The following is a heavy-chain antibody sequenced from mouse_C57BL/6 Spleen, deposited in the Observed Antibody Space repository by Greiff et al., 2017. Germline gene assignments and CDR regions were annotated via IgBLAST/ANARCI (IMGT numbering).Heavy chain of an antibody. CDR2: IDPSDSYT. CDR1: GYTFTSYW. V-gene: IGHV1-69*01. Sequence: QVQLQQPGAELVMPGASVKLSCKASGYTFTSYWMHWVKQRPGQGLEWIGEIDPSDSYTNYNQKFKGKSTLTVDKSSSTAYMQLSSLTSEDSAVYYCARGIYDGYPFAYWGQGTLVTVSA. D-gene: IGHD2-3*01. J-gene: IGHJ3*01. CDR3: ARGIYDGYPFAY.